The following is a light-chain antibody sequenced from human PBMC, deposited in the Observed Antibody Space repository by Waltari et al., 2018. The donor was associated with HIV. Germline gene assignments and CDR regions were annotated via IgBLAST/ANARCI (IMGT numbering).Light chain of an antibody. V-gene: IGLV3-25*03. J-gene: IGLJ1*01. CDR1: TLPKQH. CDR3: QSADTTGSLYV. Sequence: SYDLTQPPSASVSPGQTARITRSGNTLPKQHAHWYQQKPGQAPVLLIYKDTERPSGIPERFSGSSSGTTVTLTISGVQAEDEADYYCQSADTTGSLYVFGTGTKVTV. CDR2: KDT.